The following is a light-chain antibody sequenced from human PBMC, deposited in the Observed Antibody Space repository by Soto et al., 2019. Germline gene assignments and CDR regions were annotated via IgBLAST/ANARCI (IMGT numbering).Light chain of an antibody. Sequence: QSALTQPASVSGSPGQSIAISCTGTSSDVGRYHYVSWYQQLPDKAPKLIIYDVNIRPSGVSNRFSGSKSGNTASLTISGLQPEDEADYYCSSYTSTSTLWVFGGGTKLTVL. V-gene: IGLV2-14*03. CDR2: DVN. J-gene: IGLJ3*02. CDR3: SSYTSTSTLWV. CDR1: SSDVGRYHY.